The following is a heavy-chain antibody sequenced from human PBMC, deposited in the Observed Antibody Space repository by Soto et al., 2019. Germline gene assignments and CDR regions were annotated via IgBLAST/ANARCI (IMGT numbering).Heavy chain of an antibody. CDR3: ARLYCSASSCYSVGAFDI. D-gene: IGHD2-15*01. J-gene: IGHJ3*02. CDR2: IWFDGSDK. Sequence: GGSLRLSCAASGFTFSSCDMHWVRQAPGKGLEWVALIWFDGSDKYYTESVKGRLTISRDNSKSTLYLQMNSLRAEDTAVYYCARLYCSASSCYSVGAFDIRGQGTMVTVSS. CDR1: GFTFSSCD. V-gene: IGHV3-33*01.